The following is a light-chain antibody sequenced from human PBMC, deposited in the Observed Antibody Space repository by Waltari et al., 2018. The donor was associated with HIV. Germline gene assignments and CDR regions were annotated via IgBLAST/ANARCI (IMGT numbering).Light chain of an antibody. V-gene: IGKV3-15*01. CDR2: SAS. CDR3: QQYNNWPLT. CDR1: HSITNN. Sequence: EIVMTQSPATLSVSPGERITLSCRASHSITNNLAWYQQKPGQPPRLLIYSASTRATGIPASFSGSGSGAEFTFTISRLQSEDFAVYYCQQYNNWPLTFGGGTKVEI. J-gene: IGKJ4*01.